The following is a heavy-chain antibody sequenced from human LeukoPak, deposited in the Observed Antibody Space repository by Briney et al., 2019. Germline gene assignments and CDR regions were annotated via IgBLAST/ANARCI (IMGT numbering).Heavy chain of an antibody. CDR1: GFTFSSYA. CDR3: ARVPTRAPKMTLDSSDAFDI. V-gene: IGHV3-30*04. D-gene: IGHD3-9*01. CDR2: ISYDGSNK. Sequence: GGSLRLSCAASGFTFSSYAMHWVRQAPGKGLEWVAVISYDGSNKYYADSVKGRFTISRDNSKNTLYLQMNSLRAEDTAVYYCARVPTRAPKMTLDSSDAFDIWGQGTMVTVSS. J-gene: IGHJ3*02.